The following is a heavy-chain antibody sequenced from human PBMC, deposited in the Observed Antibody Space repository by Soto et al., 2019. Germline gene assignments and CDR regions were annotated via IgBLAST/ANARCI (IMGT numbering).Heavy chain of an antibody. D-gene: IGHD2-2*01. J-gene: IGHJ4*02. CDR2: IYYSGNT. V-gene: IGHV4-59*08. Sequence: QVQLQESGPGLVKPSETLSLTCTVSTGSISGYYWSWIRQPPGKGLEWIGYIYYSGNTKSNPSLKSRVTISVDTSKNQFSLKLSSVTAADTAVYYCARLQCSSTRCTPYFDYWGQGTLVTVSS. CDR3: ARLQCSSTRCTPYFDY. CDR1: TGSISGYY.